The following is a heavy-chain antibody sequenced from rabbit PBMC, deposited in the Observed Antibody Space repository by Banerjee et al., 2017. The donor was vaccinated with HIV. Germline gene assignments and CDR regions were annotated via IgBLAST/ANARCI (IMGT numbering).Heavy chain of an antibody. D-gene: IGHD4-1*01. CDR2: IYVGKGST. CDR1: GFDFSTYG. J-gene: IGHJ4*01. Sequence: QEQLVESGGGLVTLGGSLKLSCKASGFDFSTYGVSWVRQAPGKGLEWIGIIYVGKGSTDYASWVNGRFTISRTSSTTVALQMTSLTAADTATYFCARDLAGVIGWNFNLWGQGTLVTVS. CDR3: ARDLAGVIGWNFNL. V-gene: IGHV1S47*01.